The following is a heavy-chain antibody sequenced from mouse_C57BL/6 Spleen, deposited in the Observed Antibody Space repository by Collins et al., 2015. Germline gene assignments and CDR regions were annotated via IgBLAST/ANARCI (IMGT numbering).Heavy chain of an antibody. CDR3: ARYDYDASWFAY. CDR2: INPSSGYT. V-gene: IGHV1-4*01. Sequence: QVQLQQSGAELARPGASVKMSCKASGYTFTSYTMHWVKQRPGQGLEWIGYINPSSGYTKYNQKFKDKATLTADKSSSTAYMQLSSLTSEDSAVYYCARYDYDASWFAYWGQGTLVTVSA. D-gene: IGHD2-4*01. CDR1: GYTFTSYT. J-gene: IGHJ3*01.